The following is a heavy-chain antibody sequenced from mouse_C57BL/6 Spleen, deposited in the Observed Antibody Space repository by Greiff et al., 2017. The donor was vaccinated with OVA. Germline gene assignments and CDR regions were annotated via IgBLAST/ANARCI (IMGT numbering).Heavy chain of an antibody. CDR2: IDPETGGT. Sequence: VQRVESGAELVRPGASVTLSCKASGYTFTDYEMHWVKQTPVHGLEWIGAIDPETGGTAYNQKFKGKAILTADKSSSTAYMELRSLTSEDSAVYYCTRLDSSGYVDYAMDYWGQGTSVTVSS. CDR1: GYTFTDYE. J-gene: IGHJ4*01. CDR3: TRLDSSGYVDYAMDY. D-gene: IGHD3-2*02. V-gene: IGHV1-15*01.